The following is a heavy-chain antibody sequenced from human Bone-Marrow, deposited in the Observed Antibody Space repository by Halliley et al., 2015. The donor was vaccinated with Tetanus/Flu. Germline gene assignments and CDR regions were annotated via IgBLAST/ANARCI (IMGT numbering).Heavy chain of an antibody. CDR2: INHRGSP. D-gene: IGHD5-18*01. J-gene: IGHJ4*02. Sequence: IGEINHRGSPNYNPSLKGRVTISVATSKTQFSLKLSFVTAADTAVYYCARRGYSYAYPDYWGQGTLVTVSS. CDR3: ARRGYSYAYPDY. V-gene: IGHV4-34*01.